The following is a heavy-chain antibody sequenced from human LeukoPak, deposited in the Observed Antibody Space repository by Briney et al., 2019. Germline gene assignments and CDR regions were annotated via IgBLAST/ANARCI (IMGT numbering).Heavy chain of an antibody. V-gene: IGHV4-34*01. CDR3: ARGLGGAPTTVLS. J-gene: IGHJ5*02. Sequence: GSLRLSCAASGFTFRSYEMNWVRQAPGKGLEWIGEINHSGSTKYNPSLKSRVTISVDTSKNQFSLKLSSVTAADTAVYYCARGLGGAPTTVLSWGQGTLVTVSS. D-gene: IGHD4-17*01. CDR2: INHSGST. CDR1: GFTFRSYE.